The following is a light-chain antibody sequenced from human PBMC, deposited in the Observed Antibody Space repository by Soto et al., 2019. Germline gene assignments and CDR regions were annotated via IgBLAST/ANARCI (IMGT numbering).Light chain of an antibody. CDR3: QSCDSSLSGSGV. V-gene: IGLV1-47*01. CDR1: SSNIGSNY. Sequence: QSVLTQPPSASGTPGQRVTISCSGSSSNIGSNYVYWYQQLPGTAPKLLIYRNNQRPSGVPDRFSGSKSGTSASLAITGLQAEDEATYYCQSCDSSLSGSGVFGTGTKLTVL. CDR2: RNN. J-gene: IGLJ1*01.